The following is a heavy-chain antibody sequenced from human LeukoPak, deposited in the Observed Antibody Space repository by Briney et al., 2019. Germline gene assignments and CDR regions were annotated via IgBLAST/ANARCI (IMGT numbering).Heavy chain of an antibody. Sequence: GSSVKVSCKASGGTFSSYAISWVRQAPGQGLEWMGGIIPIFGTANYAQKFQGRVTITTDESTSTAYMELSSLRSEDTAVYYCATRYPYYYYYGMDVWGQGTTVTVSS. V-gene: IGHV1-69*05. CDR2: IIPIFGTA. J-gene: IGHJ6*02. CDR1: GGTFSSYA. D-gene: IGHD1-1*01. CDR3: ATRYPYYYYYGMDV.